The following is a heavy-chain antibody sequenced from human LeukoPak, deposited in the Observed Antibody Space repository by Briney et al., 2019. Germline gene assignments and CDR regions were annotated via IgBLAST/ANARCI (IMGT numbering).Heavy chain of an antibody. D-gene: IGHD2-2*02. V-gene: IGHV4-30-4*08. CDR3: ARLTVVPAAIGA. Sequence: PSETLSLTCTVSGGSISSGDYYWSWIRQPPGKGLEWIGYIYYSGSTYYNPPPKSRVTISVDKSKNHFSLKLSSVTAADTAVYYCARLTVVPAAIGAWGQGTLVTVSS. CDR2: IYYSGST. J-gene: IGHJ1*01. CDR1: GGSISSGDYY.